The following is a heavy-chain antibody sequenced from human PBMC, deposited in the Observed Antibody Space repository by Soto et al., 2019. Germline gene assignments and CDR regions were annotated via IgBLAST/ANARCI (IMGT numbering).Heavy chain of an antibody. D-gene: IGHD2-2*01. Sequence: GESLKISCKGSGYSFTSYWISWVRQMPGKGLGLMGMIDHSDSYTNYSPSFQGHVTISADKSISTAYLQWSSLKASDTAMYYCARWREDIVVVPAAISRVPGGMYXWGQVTTVTVS. CDR3: ARWREDIVVVPAAISRVPGGMYX. V-gene: IGHV5-10-1*01. CDR2: IDHSDSYT. J-gene: IGHJ6*02. CDR1: GYSFTSYW.